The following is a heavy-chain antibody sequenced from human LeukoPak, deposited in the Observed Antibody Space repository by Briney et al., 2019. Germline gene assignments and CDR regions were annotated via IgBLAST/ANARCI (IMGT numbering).Heavy chain of an antibody. J-gene: IGHJ3*02. CDR2: INPNSGGT. V-gene: IGHV1-2*02. Sequence: ASVKVSCKASGYTFTGYYMHWVRQAPGQGLEWMGWINPNSGGTNYAQKFQGRVTMTRDTSISTAYMELSRLRSDDTAVYYCARVAKRSLDYYGSGTDAFDIWGQGTMVTVSS. D-gene: IGHD3-10*01. CDR3: ARVAKRSLDYYGSGTDAFDI. CDR1: GYTFTGYY.